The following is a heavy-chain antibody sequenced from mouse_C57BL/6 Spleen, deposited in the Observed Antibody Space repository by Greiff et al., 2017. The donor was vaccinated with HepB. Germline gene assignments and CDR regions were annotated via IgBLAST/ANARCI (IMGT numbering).Heavy chain of an antibody. D-gene: IGHD3-2*02. V-gene: IGHV1-76*01. CDR2: IYPGSGNT. J-gene: IGHJ3*01. CDR3: ARCRDSSGYWFAY. Sequence: QVQLKQSGAELVRPGASVKLSCKASGYTFTDYYINWVKQRPGQGLEWIARIYPGSGNTYYNEKFKGKATLTAEKSSSTAYMQLSSLTSEDSAVYCCARCRDSSGYWFAYGGQGTLVTVSA. CDR1: GYTFTDYY.